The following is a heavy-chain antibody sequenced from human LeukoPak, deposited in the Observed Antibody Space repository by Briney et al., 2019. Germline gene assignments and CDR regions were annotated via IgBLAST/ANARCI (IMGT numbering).Heavy chain of an antibody. V-gene: IGHV1-18*04. J-gene: IGHJ6*04. Sequence: ASVKVSCKASGYTFTSYGISWVRQAPGQGLEWMGWISAYNGNKNYAQKLQGRVTMTTDTSTSTAYMELRSLRSDDTAVYYCARLPLYYDILTGYYTYYYYYGMDVWGKGTTVTVSS. D-gene: IGHD3-9*01. CDR2: ISAYNGNK. CDR1: GYTFTSYG. CDR3: ARLPLYYDILTGYYTYYYYYGMDV.